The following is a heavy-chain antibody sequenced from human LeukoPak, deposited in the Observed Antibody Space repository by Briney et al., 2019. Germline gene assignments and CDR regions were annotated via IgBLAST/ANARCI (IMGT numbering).Heavy chain of an antibody. D-gene: IGHD3-10*01. CDR3: VRGVRWHYYYYYYMDV. V-gene: IGHV3-7*04. CDR2: IKQDGSEK. J-gene: IGHJ6*03. Sequence: GGSLRLSCAASGFTVSTNYMSWVRQAPGKGLGWVANIKQDGSEKYYVDSVKGRFTISRDNAKNSLYLQMNSLRAEDTAVYYCVRGVRWHYYYYYYMDVWGKGTTVTVSS. CDR1: GFTVSTNY.